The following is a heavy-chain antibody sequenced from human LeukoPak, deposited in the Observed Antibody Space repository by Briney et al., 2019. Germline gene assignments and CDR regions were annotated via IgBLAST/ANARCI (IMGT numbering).Heavy chain of an antibody. CDR1: GFNFNTYG. CDR3: ARGTLNIPGEHGAFDY. CDR2: IRYDETNE. D-gene: IGHD1-14*01. J-gene: IGHJ4*02. Sequence: PGGSLRLSCAASGFNFNTYGMYWVRQAPGKGLEWVAFIRYDETNEYYADSVKGRFTISRDNAKNSLYLQMNSLRAEDTAVYYCARGTLNIPGEHGAFDYWGQGTLVTVSS. V-gene: IGHV3-30*02.